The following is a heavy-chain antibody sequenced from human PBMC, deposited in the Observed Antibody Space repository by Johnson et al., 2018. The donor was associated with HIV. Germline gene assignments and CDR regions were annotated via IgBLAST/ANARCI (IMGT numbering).Heavy chain of an antibody. J-gene: IGHJ3*02. D-gene: IGHD5-18*01. Sequence: QVQLVESGGGLVQPGGSLRLSCAASGFIFSTAAMHWVRQAPGKGLEYVASISINGDTTYYARSVQDRFTIPRDNSKNTLYLQMNSLRAEDTAVYYCARDHTRIQLWLRGAFDIWGQGTMVTVSS. CDR1: GFIFSTAA. CDR2: ISINGDTT. CDR3: ARDHTRIQLWLRGAFDI. V-gene: IGHV3-64*04.